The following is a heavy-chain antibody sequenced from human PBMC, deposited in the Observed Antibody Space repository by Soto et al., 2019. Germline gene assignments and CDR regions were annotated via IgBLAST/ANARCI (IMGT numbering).Heavy chain of an antibody. V-gene: IGHV3-30-3*01. CDR1: EFTFSDYA. J-gene: IGHJ3*02. D-gene: IGHD3-22*01. CDR3: ARAHYHDSSGPNGHAFDI. CDR2: ISDDGDKV. Sequence: QVQLVESGGGVVQPGRSLRLSCAASEFTFSDYAMHWVRQAPGKGLEWVAVISDDGDKVFYADSMKDRLTISRDNSKSTVFLQLTRLGTEDTALYYCARAHYHDSSGPNGHAFDIWCQGTLVTVSS.